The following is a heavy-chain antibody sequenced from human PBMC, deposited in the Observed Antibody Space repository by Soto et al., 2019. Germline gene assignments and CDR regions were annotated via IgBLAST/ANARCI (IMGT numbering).Heavy chain of an antibody. D-gene: IGHD6-13*01. J-gene: IGHJ5*02. Sequence: ASVKVSCKVSGYTLTELSMHWVRQAPGKGLEWMGGFDPEDGETIYAQKFQGRVTMTEDTSTDTAYMELSSLRSEDTAVYYCETCIEAADWFDPWGQGTLVTVSS. CDR3: ETCIEAADWFDP. CDR1: GYTLTELS. CDR2: FDPEDGET. V-gene: IGHV1-24*01.